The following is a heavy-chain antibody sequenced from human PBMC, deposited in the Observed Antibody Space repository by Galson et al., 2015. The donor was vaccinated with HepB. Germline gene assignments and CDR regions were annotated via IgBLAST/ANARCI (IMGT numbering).Heavy chain of an antibody. CDR2: IIPIFGTA. V-gene: IGHV1-69*13. CDR3: ARGTRDLRRTYAFDI. D-gene: IGHD3-3*01. Sequence: SVKVSCKASGYTFTSYAISWVRQAPGQGLEWMGGIIPIFGTANYAQKFQGRVTITADESTSTAYMELSSLRSEDTAVYYCARGTRDLRRTYAFDIWGQGTMVTVSS. CDR1: GYTFTSYA. J-gene: IGHJ3*02.